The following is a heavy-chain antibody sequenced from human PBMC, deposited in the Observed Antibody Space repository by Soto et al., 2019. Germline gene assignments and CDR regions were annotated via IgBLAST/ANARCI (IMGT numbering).Heavy chain of an antibody. CDR3: XXXXXXXXXPYW. CDR1: GGSISSYY. V-gene: IGHV4-4*07. CDR2: IYTSGCT. J-gene: IGHJ2*01. Sequence: QVQLQESGPGLVKPSETLSLTCTVPGGSISSYYWSWIRQPAGKGLEWIGRIYTSGCTNYNPSLKSRVTXXVDTSKNQFSLKLSSVTAADTXXXXXXXXXXXXXXPYW.